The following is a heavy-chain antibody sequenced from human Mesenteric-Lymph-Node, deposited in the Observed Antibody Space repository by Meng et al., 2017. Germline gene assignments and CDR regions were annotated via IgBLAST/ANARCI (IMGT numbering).Heavy chain of an antibody. D-gene: IGHD3-22*01. CDR2: ISYDGSIK. CDR1: GFSFSSFA. CDR3: ARDLHQSSGYFYDYYHFPLDV. J-gene: IGHJ6*02. V-gene: IGHV3-30-3*01. Sequence: GESLKISCTASGFSFSSFAMHWVRQAPGEGLQWVAVISYDGSIKYYTDSVKGPFTVSRDNSKNTVYLQMDSLRADDTAVYYCARDLHQSSGYFYDYYHFPLDVWGQGTTVTVSS.